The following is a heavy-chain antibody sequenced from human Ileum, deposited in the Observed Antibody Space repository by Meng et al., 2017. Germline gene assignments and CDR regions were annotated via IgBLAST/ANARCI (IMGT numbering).Heavy chain of an antibody. CDR3: ARVSSMIMVYGGSYFDY. J-gene: IGHJ4*02. CDR1: GGSFSGYY. Sequence: QVPPQQWGAGLLKPSETLSLTCAVYGGSFSGYYWSWIRQPPGKGLEWIGEINHSGSTNYNPSLKSRVTISVDTSKNQFSLKLSSVTAADTAVYYCARVSSMIMVYGGSYFDYWGQGTLVTVSS. V-gene: IGHV4-34*01. D-gene: IGHD2-8*01. CDR2: INHSGST.